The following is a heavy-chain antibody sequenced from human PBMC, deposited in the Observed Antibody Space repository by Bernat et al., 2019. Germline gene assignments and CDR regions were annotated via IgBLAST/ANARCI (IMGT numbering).Heavy chain of an antibody. CDR1: GGSISTGGYY. CDR3: ARKMWGSDYGSFDY. Sequence: QVQLQESGPGLVKPSQTLSLTCTVSGGSISTGGYYWSWIRQHPGQGLEWIGYIYYSGSTYYNPSLKSRITISVDTSKNQFSLKLSSVTAADTAVYYCARKMWGSDYGSFDYWGQGTLVTVSS. D-gene: IGHD4-17*01. J-gene: IGHJ4*02. V-gene: IGHV4-31*03. CDR2: IYYSGST.